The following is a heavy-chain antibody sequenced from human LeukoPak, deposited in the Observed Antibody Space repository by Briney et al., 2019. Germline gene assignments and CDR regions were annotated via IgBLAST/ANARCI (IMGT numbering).Heavy chain of an antibody. V-gene: IGHV1-3*02. CDR2: SNGANGNT. D-gene: IGHD3-16*01. CDR3: ARGAGEGSWLIDY. CDR1: GYTFTSNA. J-gene: IGHJ4*02. Sequence: GASVKVSCKASGYTFTSNAMHWVRQAPGQRLEWMGCSNGANGNTEYSHEFQGRVTITRDTSARTAYMELSSLRSEDTAVYYCARGAGEGSWLIDYWGQGTLAIVSS.